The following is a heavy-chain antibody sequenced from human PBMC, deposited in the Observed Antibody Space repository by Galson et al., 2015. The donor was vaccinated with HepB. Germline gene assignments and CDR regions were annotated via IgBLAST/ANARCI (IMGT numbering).Heavy chain of an antibody. CDR3: ATYYCSDY. Sequence: SLRLSCAASGLTVSSNYMSWVRQAPGKGLEWVSVIHRGGSTYYADSVKGRFTISRDYSKNTLYLQMNSLRAEDTAVYYCATYYCSDYWGQGTLVTVSS. D-gene: IGHD1-26*01. J-gene: IGHJ4*02. CDR1: GLTVSSNY. V-gene: IGHV3-53*01. CDR2: IHRGGST.